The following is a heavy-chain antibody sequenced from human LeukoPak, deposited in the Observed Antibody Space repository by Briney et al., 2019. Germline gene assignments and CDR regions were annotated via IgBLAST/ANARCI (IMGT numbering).Heavy chain of an antibody. V-gene: IGHV4-31*03. CDR1: GASISSGGYD. CDR3: VRVDDY. Sequence: TLSLTCTVSGASISSGGYDCTWIHRHPWKGPQWIGYIYYSGSPYYNPSLKSRVTISVDTCKNQFSLKLSSVPGADTAVYYCVRVDDYWGQGTLVTVSS. J-gene: IGHJ4*02. CDR2: IYYSGSP.